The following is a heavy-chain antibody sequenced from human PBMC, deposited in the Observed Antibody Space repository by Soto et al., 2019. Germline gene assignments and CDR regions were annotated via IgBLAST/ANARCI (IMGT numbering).Heavy chain of an antibody. CDR2: INHSGST. J-gene: IGHJ6*02. V-gene: IGHV4-34*01. CDR1: GGSFSGYY. D-gene: IGHD2-8*01. CDR3: ARAVVSVFCTNGVCYGLRDYYGMDV. Sequence: SETLSLTCAVYGGSFSGYYWSWIRQPPGKGLEWIGEINHSGSTNYNPSLKSRVTISVDTSKNQFSLKLSSVTAADTAVYYCARAVVSVFCTNGVCYGLRDYYGMDVWGQGTTVTVSS.